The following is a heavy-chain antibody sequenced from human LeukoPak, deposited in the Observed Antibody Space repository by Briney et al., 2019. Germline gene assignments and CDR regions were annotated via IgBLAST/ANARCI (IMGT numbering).Heavy chain of an antibody. CDR2: INHSGST. Sequence: PSETLSLTCAVYGGSFSGYYWSWIRQPPGKGLEWIGEINHSGSTNYNPSLKSRVTISVDTSKNQFSLKLSSVTAADTAVYYCPGNGLLGVGGGGNDYWGQGTLVTVSS. J-gene: IGHJ4*02. D-gene: IGHD3-10*01. CDR1: GGSFSGYY. V-gene: IGHV4-34*01. CDR3: PGNGLLGVGGGGNDY.